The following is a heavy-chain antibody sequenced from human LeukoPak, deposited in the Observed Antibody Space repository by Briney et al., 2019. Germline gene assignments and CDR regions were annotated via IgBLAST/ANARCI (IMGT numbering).Heavy chain of an antibody. CDR3: ATAPILRGEGGEHYKYGMDV. Sequence: SGTLSLTCAVSVGSISSGNWWSWVRQSPGKGLEWIGEIYHNRTSNNNPSLKSRVTISADTFKNHFSLKLTSVTAADTAVYYCATAPILRGEGGEHYKYGMDVWGQGTTVIVSS. CDR2: IYHNRTS. J-gene: IGHJ6*02. D-gene: IGHD2-2*02. V-gene: IGHV4-4*02. CDR1: VGSISSGNW.